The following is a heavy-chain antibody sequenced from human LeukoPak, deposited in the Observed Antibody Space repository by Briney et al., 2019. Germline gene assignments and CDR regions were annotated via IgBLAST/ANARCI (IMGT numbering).Heavy chain of an antibody. CDR2: IWYDGSKK. Sequence: GGSLRLSCAASAFTFSSFGMHWVRQAPGKGLEWVAVIWYDGSKKYYAESVKGRFTISRDNSKNTLYLQMNSLRAEDTAVYYCARDFSYGPSLDYWGQGTLVTVSS. V-gene: IGHV3-33*01. J-gene: IGHJ4*02. CDR3: ARDFSYGPSLDY. D-gene: IGHD5-18*01. CDR1: AFTFSSFG.